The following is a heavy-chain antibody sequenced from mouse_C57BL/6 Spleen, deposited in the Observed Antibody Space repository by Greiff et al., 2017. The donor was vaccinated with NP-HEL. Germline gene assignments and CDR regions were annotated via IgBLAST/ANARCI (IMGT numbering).Heavy chain of an antibody. CDR3: RIDYGSSHMDY. D-gene: IGHD1-1*01. CDR2: IDPENGDT. CDR1: GFNIKDDY. V-gene: IGHV14-4*01. Sequence: EVQLQQSGAELVRPGASVKLSCTASGFNIKDDYMHWVKQRPEQGLEWIGWIDPENGDTEYASKFQGKATITADTSSNTAYLQLSSLTSEDTAVYYCRIDYGSSHMDYWGQGTAVTVSS. J-gene: IGHJ4*01.